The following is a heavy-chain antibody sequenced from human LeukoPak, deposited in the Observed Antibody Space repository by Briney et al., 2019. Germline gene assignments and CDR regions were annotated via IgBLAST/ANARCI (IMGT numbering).Heavy chain of an antibody. CDR2: IYPGDSDT. Sequence: GESLKISCKGSGYSFSNYWIGWVRQMPGKGLEWMGIIYPGDSDTRYSPSFQGQVTISADKSINTAYLQWNSLKASDTAMYYCARGTYSSSWKSPFDPWGQGTLVTVSS. V-gene: IGHV5-51*01. J-gene: IGHJ5*02. CDR1: GYSFSNYW. D-gene: IGHD6-13*01. CDR3: ARGTYSSSWKSPFDP.